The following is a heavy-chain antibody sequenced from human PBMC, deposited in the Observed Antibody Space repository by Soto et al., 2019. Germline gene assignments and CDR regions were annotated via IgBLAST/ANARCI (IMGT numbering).Heavy chain of an antibody. CDR3: ARSYRYCSGGSCYRYYYGMDV. CDR1: GYSFTSYW. D-gene: IGHD2-15*01. J-gene: IGHJ6*02. CDR2: IDPSDSYT. V-gene: IGHV5-10-1*01. Sequence: GESLKISCQGSGYSFTSYWISWVRQMPGKGLEWMGRIDPSDSYTNYSPSFQGHVTISADKSISTAYLQWSSLKASDTAMYYCARSYRYCSGGSCYRYYYGMDVWGQGTTVTVSS.